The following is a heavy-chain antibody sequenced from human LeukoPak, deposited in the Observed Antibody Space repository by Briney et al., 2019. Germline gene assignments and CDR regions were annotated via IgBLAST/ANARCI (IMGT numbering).Heavy chain of an antibody. V-gene: IGHV3-23*01. J-gene: IGHJ6*02. D-gene: IGHD3-3*01. CDR1: GFXFSNYA. CDR2: ISRSGGST. Sequence: GGSLRLSCVASGFXFSNYAINWVRQAPGKGLEWVSAISRSGGSTYSADSVKGRFTISRDTSKHTLYLQMNSLRAEDTAVYYCAAAYFGVDQYYYGMDVWGQGTTVTVSS. CDR3: AAAYFGVDQYYYGMDV.